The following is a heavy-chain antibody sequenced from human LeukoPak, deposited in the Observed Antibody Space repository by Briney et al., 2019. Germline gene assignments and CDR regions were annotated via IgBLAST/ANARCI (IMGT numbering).Heavy chain of an antibody. V-gene: IGHV3-23*01. D-gene: IGHD3-16*01. CDR3: AKASWVSRADAVL. J-gene: IGHJ4*02. CDR2: LRGDGET. CDR1: GFTFSSYA. Sequence: GALRLSCAASGFTFSSYAMSWVRQAPARGLEWVSSLRGDGETFYIDSVKGRFTLSRDESRNTVSLQLNHLRVEDTAVYFCAKASWVSRADAVLWGQGTLVTVSS.